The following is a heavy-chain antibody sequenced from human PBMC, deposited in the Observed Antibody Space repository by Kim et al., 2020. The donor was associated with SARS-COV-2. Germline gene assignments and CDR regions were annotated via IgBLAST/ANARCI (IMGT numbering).Heavy chain of an antibody. CDR3: AKAVSGWLTFDY. Sequence: GGSLRLSCAASGFTFSSYAMHWVRQAPGKGLEWVAVIWYDGSNKYYADSVKGRFTISRDNSKNTLYLQMNSLRAEDTAVYYCAKAVSGWLTFDYWGQGTLVTVSS. V-gene: IGHV3-33*06. J-gene: IGHJ4*02. CDR1: GFTFSSYA. D-gene: IGHD6-19*01. CDR2: IWYDGSNK.